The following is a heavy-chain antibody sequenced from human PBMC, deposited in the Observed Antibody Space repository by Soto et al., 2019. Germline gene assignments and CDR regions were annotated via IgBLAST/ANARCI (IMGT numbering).Heavy chain of an antibody. Sequence: EVQLVESGGGLVQPGGSLKLSCAASGFTFSGSAMHWVRQASGKGLEWVGRIRSKANSYATAYAASVKGRFTISRDDSKNTAYLQMNSLKTEDTAVYYCTRRPGVGATSSVDYWGQGTLVTVSS. V-gene: IGHV3-73*02. J-gene: IGHJ4*02. D-gene: IGHD1-26*01. CDR1: GFTFSGSA. CDR2: IRSKANSYAT. CDR3: TRRPGVGATSSVDY.